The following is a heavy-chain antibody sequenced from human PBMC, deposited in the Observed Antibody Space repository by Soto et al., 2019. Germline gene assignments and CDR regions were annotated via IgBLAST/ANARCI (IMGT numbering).Heavy chain of an antibody. CDR1: GYTFTSYG. J-gene: IGHJ4*02. V-gene: IGHV1-18*01. D-gene: IGHD6-19*01. Sequence: AXXKVSCQASGYTFTSYGISWLRQGPGQGLEWMGWISAYNGNTNYAQKLQGRVTMTTDTSTSTAYMELRSLRSDDTAVYYCARVQPAPVAAKGYFDYWGQGTLVTVSS. CDR3: ARVQPAPVAAKGYFDY. CDR2: ISAYNGNT.